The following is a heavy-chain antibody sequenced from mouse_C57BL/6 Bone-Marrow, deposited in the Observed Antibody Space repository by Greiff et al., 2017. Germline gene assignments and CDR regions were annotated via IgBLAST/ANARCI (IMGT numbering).Heavy chain of an antibody. CDR2: ISDGGSYT. CDR1: GFTFSSYA. CDR3: ARHYGSSYVRENYFDY. D-gene: IGHD1-1*01. V-gene: IGHV5-4*03. Sequence: EVMLVESGGGLVKPGGSLKLSCAASGFTFSSYAMSWVRQTPEKRLEWVATISDGGSYTYYPDNVKGRFTISRDNAKNNLYLQMSHLKSEDTAMXYCARHYGSSYVRENYFDYWGQGTTLTVSS. J-gene: IGHJ2*01.